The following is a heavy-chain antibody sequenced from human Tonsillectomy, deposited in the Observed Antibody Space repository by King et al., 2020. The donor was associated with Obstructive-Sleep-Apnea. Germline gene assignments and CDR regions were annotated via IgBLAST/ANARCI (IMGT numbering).Heavy chain of an antibody. D-gene: IGHD6-13*01. CDR1: GFTFSSYG. Sequence: VQLVESGGGVVQPGRSLRLSCAASGFTFSSYGMHWVRQAPGKGLEWVAVITYDGSNKYYADSVKGRFTVSRDNSKNTLYLQMNSLRPEDTAVYYCAKEMIATAASGGMDVWGQGTTVTVSS. CDR2: ITYDGSNK. J-gene: IGHJ6*02. CDR3: AKEMIATAASGGMDV. V-gene: IGHV3-30*18.